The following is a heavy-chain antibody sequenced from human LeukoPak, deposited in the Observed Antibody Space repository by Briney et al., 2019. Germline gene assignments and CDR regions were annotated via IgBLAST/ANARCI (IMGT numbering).Heavy chain of an antibody. Sequence: ASVKVSCKASGYTFTSYDINWVRQATGQGLEWMGWMNPNSGNTVYAQKFQGRVTMTRNTSISTAYMELSSLRSEDTAVYYCARGSDYDFWSGYFGYYYGMDVWGQGTTVTVSS. CDR3: ARGSDYDFWSGYFGYYYGMDV. J-gene: IGHJ6*02. D-gene: IGHD3-3*01. CDR2: MNPNSGNT. CDR1: GYTFTSYD. V-gene: IGHV1-8*01.